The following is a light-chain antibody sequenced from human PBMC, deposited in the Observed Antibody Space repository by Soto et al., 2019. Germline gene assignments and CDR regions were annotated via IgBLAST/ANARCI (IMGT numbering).Light chain of an antibody. CDR3: QQYNNWPTWT. CDR2: GAS. J-gene: IGKJ1*01. V-gene: IGKV3-15*01. Sequence: EIVMTQSPATLSVSPGERATLSCRSSQSVSNNYLAWYQQKPGQAPRLLIYGASTRATGIPARFSGSGSGTEFTLTISSLQSEDVAVYYCQQYNNWPTWTFGQGTKVDIK. CDR1: QSVSNN.